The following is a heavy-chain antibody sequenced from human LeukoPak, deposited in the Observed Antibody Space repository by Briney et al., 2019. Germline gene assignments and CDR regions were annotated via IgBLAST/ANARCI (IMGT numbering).Heavy chain of an antibody. J-gene: IGHJ3*02. V-gene: IGHV4-61*02. CDR1: GGSISSGSYY. CDR2: IYTSGST. Sequence: SQTLSLTCTVSGGSISSGSYYWSWIRQPAGKGLEWIGRIYTSGSTNYNPSLKSRVTMSVDTSKNQFSLKLSSVTAADTAVYYCARFCGVAYCGGDCYSCDAFDIWGQGTMVTVSS. D-gene: IGHD2-21*01. CDR3: ARFCGVAYCGGDCYSCDAFDI.